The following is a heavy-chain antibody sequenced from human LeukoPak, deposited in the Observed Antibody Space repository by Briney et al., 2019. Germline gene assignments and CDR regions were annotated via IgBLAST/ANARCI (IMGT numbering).Heavy chain of an antibody. CDR2: INHSGST. D-gene: IGHD2-2*01. CDR1: GGSFSGYY. Sequence: SETLSLTCAVYGGSFSGYYWSWIRQPPGKRLEWIGEINHSGSTNYNPSLKSRVTISVDTSKNQFSLKLSSVTAADTAVYYCASLGYCSSTSCSLDVWGKGTTVTVSS. J-gene: IGHJ6*04. V-gene: IGHV4-34*01. CDR3: ASLGYCSSTSCSLDV.